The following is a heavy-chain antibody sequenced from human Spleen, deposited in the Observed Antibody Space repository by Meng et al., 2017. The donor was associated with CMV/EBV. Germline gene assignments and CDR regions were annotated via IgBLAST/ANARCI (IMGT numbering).Heavy chain of an antibody. CDR1: GFTFSSYG. V-gene: IGHV3-30*02. CDR3: AKDPGFLEWSSYYYGMDV. Sequence: GESLKISCAASGFTFSSYGMHWVRQAPGKGLEWVAFIRYDGSNKYYADSVKGRFTISRDNSKNTLYLQMNSLRAEDTAVYYCAKDPGFLEWSSYYYGMDVWGQGTTVTVSS. D-gene: IGHD3-3*01. CDR2: IRYDGSNK. J-gene: IGHJ6*02.